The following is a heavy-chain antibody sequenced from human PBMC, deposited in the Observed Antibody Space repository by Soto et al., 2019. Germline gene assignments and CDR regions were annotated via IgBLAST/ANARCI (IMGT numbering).Heavy chain of an antibody. CDR2: IDSRSSTI. J-gene: IGHJ4*02. Sequence: EEQLVESGGGLVQPGGSLRLSCAASGFTFSSYSMNWVRQAPGKGLEWVSYIDSRSSTIYYADSVKGRFTISRDNAKNSLYLQMNSLRDADTAVYYCARDWGWGNYYFDFWGQGTLVTVSS. CDR1: GFTFSSYS. CDR3: ARDWGWGNYYFDF. V-gene: IGHV3-48*02. D-gene: IGHD3-16*01.